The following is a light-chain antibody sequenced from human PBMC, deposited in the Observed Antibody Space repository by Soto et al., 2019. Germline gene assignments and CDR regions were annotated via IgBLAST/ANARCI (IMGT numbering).Light chain of an antibody. CDR3: SSYTSSSTL. V-gene: IGLV2-14*01. CDR2: DVS. J-gene: IGLJ2*01. CDR1: SSDVGGYNY. Sequence: QSALTQPASVSGSHGQSITISCTGTSSDVGGYNYVSWYQQYPGKAPKLMIYDVSNRPSGVSNRFSGSKSGNTASLTISGLQAEVEADYYCSSYTSSSTLFGGGTKLTVL.